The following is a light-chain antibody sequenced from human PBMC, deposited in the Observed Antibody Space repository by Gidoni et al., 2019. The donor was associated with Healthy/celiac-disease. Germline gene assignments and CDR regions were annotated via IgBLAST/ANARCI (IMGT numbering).Light chain of an antibody. Sequence: DIHMSPSPSSLSASLGDRVTITCLASQSISSYLNWDRQKPGKAPKLLIYAASSVQSGVPSRFSGSGSGTDFNLTISSLEPEDIATYYCQQRYSTHPTFGQGTKVEIK. V-gene: IGKV1-39*01. CDR2: AAS. CDR1: QSISSY. CDR3: QQRYSTHPT. J-gene: IGKJ1*01.